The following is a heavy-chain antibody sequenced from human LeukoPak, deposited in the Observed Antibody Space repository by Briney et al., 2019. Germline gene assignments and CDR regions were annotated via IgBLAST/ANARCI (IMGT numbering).Heavy chain of an antibody. V-gene: IGHV3-30*04. Sequence: QPGGSLRLSCAASGFTFSSYAMHWVRQAPGKGLEWVAVISYDGSNKYYADSVKGRFTVSRDNSKNTLYLQMNSLRVEDTAVFYCARDLIAAALGNYYYYGMDVWGQGTTVTVSS. J-gene: IGHJ6*02. CDR2: ISYDGSNK. D-gene: IGHD6-13*01. CDR1: GFTFSSYA. CDR3: ARDLIAAALGNYYYYGMDV.